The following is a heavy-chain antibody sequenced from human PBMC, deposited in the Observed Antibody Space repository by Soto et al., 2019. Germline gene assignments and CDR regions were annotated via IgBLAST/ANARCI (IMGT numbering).Heavy chain of an antibody. J-gene: IGHJ4*02. D-gene: IGHD2-8*01. CDR2: ISSSGSTI. CDR1: GFTFSDYY. CDR3: ARAASKCTNGVCYTPFDY. Sequence: QVQLVESGGGLVKPGGSLRLSCSASGFTFSDYYMSWIRQAPGKGLEWVSYISSSGSTIYYADSVKGRFTISRDNAKNALYLKMKSLRAEDTAVYYCARAASKCTNGVCYTPFDYWGQGTLVTVSS. V-gene: IGHV3-11*01.